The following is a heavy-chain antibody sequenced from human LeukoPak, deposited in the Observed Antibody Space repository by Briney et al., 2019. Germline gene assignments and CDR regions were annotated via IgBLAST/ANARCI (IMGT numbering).Heavy chain of an antibody. CDR3: ARSHSVWTSFDY. J-gene: IGHJ4*02. CDR2: IYYSGST. Sequence: KPSETLSLTCTVSGGSISSYYWSWIRQPQGKDLSWIGYIYYSGSTNYNPSLKSRVTISVDTSKNQFSLKLSSVTAADTAVYYCARSHSVWTSFDYWGQGTLVTVSS. CDR1: GGSISSYY. V-gene: IGHV4-59*01. D-gene: IGHD3/OR15-3a*01.